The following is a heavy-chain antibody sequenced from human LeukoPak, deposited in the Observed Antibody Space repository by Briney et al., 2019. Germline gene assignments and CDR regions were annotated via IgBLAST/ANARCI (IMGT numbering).Heavy chain of an antibody. J-gene: IGHJ5*01. CDR1: GFTFYMYA. CDR3: AKDRPNFHENSGHYYRRDGDS. Sequence: SGGSLTLSCQASGFTFYMYAMSWVRQAPGKGLEWVASMCGTAGCTFYPDSVKGRFTISRDNSKNVLYLRMNSLTAEGTAIYYCAKDRPNFHENSGHYYRRDGDSWGQGTLVTVSS. V-gene: IGHV3-23*01. D-gene: IGHD3-22*01. CDR2: MCGTAGCT.